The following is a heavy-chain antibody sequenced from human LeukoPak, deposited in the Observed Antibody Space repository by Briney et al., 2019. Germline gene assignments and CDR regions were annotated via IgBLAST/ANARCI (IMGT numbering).Heavy chain of an antibody. CDR1: GGSISSGFYY. CDR3: ARVGATRKHPPYYFDY. J-gene: IGHJ4*02. V-gene: IGHV4-31*03. CDR2: IYYSGST. D-gene: IGHD1-26*01. Sequence: PSETLSLTCTVSGGSISSGFYYWSWIRQHPGKGLEWIGYIYYSGSTYYNPSLKSRLTISVDTSKNQFSLKLSSVTAADTAVYYCARVGATRKHPPYYFDYWGQGTLVTVSS.